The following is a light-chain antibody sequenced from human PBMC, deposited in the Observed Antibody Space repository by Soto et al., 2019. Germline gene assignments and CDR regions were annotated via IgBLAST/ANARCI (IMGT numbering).Light chain of an antibody. CDR2: VNSGGSH. J-gene: IGLJ7*01. CDR1: SGHSNYA. Sequence: QPVLTQSPSASASLGASVKLTCTRSSGHSNYAIAWHQQQPEKGPRYLMKVNSGGSHIKGDGIPDRFSGSSSGAERYLFISSLQSEDEADDYCQTWGTGSAIVVFGGGTQLTVL. CDR3: QTWGTGSAIVV. V-gene: IGLV4-69*01.